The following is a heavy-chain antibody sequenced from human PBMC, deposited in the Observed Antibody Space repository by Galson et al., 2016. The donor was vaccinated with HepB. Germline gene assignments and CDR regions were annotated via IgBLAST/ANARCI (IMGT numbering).Heavy chain of an antibody. J-gene: IGHJ4*02. V-gene: IGHV1-2*02. CDR2: INPNSGGT. CDR3: ARDRGGGAPKLVIFDY. CDR1: GYTFTDYY. D-gene: IGHD3-16*01. Sequence: SVKVSCKASGYTFTDYYMHWVRQAPGQGLEWMGWINPNSGGTNYAQKFQGRVTMTRATSISTAYMELSRLRSDDTAVYFCARDRGGGAPKLVIFDYWGQGTLVTVSS.